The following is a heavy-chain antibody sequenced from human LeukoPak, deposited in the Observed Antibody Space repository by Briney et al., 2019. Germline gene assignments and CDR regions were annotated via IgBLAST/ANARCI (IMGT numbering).Heavy chain of an antibody. CDR3: ARGSVVYYYYYYMDV. CDR1: GYTFTSYA. J-gene: IGHJ6*03. Sequence: GASVKVSCKASGYTFTSYAMNWVRQAPGQGLEWMGWINTNTGNPTYAQGFTGRFVFSLDTSVSTAYLQISSLKAEDTAVYYCARGSVVYYYYYYMDVWGKGTTVTVSS. CDR2: INTNTGNP. D-gene: IGHD2-15*01. V-gene: IGHV7-4-1*02.